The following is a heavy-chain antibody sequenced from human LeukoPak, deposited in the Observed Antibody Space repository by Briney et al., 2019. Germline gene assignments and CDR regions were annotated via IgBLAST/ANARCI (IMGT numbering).Heavy chain of an antibody. CDR2: IYSGGTT. CDR1: GFTVSSNY. J-gene: IGHJ6*02. D-gene: IGHD3-10*01. V-gene: IGHV3-66*01. CDR3: ARSYGSGFYGMDV. Sequence: GRSLRLSCAASGFTVSSNYMSWVRPAPGKGLEWVSIIYSGGTTYYADSVKGRFIISRDTSKNTVYVQMSSLRAQDTAVYYCARSYGSGFYGMDVWGQGTTVTVSS.